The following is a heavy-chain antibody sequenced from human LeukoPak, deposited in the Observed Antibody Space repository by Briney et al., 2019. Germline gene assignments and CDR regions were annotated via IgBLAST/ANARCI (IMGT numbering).Heavy chain of an antibody. D-gene: IGHD2-2*02. CDR3: ARVSSETYTGRGY. CDR1: EFTVSSNH. V-gene: IGHV3-66*01. Sequence: PGGSLRLSCAASEFTVSSNHMSWVRQAPGKGLEWVSVIYGGGSTYYADSVKGRFTISRDNSNNTLYLQMNSLRAEDTAVYYCARVSSETYTGRGYWGQGTLVTVSS. CDR2: IYGGGST. J-gene: IGHJ4*02.